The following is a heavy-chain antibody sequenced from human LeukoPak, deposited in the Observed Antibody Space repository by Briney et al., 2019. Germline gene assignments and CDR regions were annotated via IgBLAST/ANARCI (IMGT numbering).Heavy chain of an antibody. J-gene: IGHJ4*02. V-gene: IGHV5-10-1*01. CDR2: IDPSDSYS. Sequence: PGESPKISCKGSGYSFSSYWISWVRQMPGKGLEWMGRIDPSDSYSNYSPSFQGHVTISADKSISTAYLQWGSLQASDTARYYCARHNSTGWYYFDYWGQGTLVTVSS. CDR3: ARHNSTGWYYFDY. D-gene: IGHD6-19*01. CDR1: GYSFSSYW.